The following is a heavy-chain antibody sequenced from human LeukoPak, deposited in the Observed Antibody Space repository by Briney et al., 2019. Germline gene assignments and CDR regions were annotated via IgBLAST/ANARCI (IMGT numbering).Heavy chain of an antibody. D-gene: IGHD2/OR15-2a*01. CDR3: ARAGYYRFDY. Sequence: TGGSPRLSCAASGFTFSTSWMHWVRQAPGKGLVWVSRINSDGTTIDYADSVKGRFTISRDNAKNTLYLQMNSLRDEDTAVYYCARAGYYRFDYWGQGTLVTVSS. V-gene: IGHV3-74*01. J-gene: IGHJ4*02. CDR2: INSDGTTI. CDR1: GFTFSTSW.